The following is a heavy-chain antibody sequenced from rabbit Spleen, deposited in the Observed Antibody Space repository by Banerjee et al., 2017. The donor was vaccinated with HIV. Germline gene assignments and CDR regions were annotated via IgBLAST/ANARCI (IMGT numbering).Heavy chain of an antibody. Sequence: QEQLEESGGDLVKPEGSLTLTCTASGFTFSSYWMCWVRQAPGKGLEWIGCVRGNNAVNTLYASWAKGRFTISKTSSTTVTLQMASLTVADTATYFCARDTGSGHYIDAYFDLWGPGTLVTVS. CDR2: VRGNNAVNT. V-gene: IGHV1S45*01. CDR3: ARDTGSGHYIDAYFDL. CDR1: GFTFSSYW. D-gene: IGHD1-1*01. J-gene: IGHJ4*01.